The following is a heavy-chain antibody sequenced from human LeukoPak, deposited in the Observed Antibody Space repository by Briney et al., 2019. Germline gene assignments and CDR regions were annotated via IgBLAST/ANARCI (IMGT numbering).Heavy chain of an antibody. V-gene: IGHV4-34*01. CDR1: GGSFSGYY. D-gene: IGHD3-16*01. CDR2: INHSGST. CDR3: AREVGPPPDPDYNYQYGMDV. J-gene: IGHJ6*02. Sequence: SETLSLTCAVYGGSFSGYYWNWIRQPPGKGLEWIGEINHSGSTNYNPSLKSRVTISVDTSKNQFSLKLSSVTAADTAVYYCAREVGPPPDPDYNYQYGMDVWGQGTTVTVSS.